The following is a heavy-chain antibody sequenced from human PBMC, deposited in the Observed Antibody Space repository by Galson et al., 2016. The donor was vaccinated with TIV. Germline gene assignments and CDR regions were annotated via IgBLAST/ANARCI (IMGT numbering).Heavy chain of an antibody. J-gene: IGHJ4*02. CDR2: ISGSGGST. CDR1: GFSFSSYG. D-gene: IGHD2/OR15-2a*01. Sequence: SLRLSCAASGFSFSSYGMHWVRQAPGKGLEWVAAISGSGGSTYYVDSVKGRFTISRDNSKNTVYLQMNSLRAEDTAVYYCAKNRKTIDYWGQGTLVTVSS. V-gene: IGHV3-23*01. CDR3: AKNRKTIDY.